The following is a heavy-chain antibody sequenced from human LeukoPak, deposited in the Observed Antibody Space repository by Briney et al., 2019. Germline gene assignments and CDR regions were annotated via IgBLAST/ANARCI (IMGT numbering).Heavy chain of an antibody. J-gene: IGHJ4*02. V-gene: IGHV3-23*01. CDR2: ISGSGGST. Sequence: GGSLRLSCAASGFTFGSYAMSWVRQAPGKGLEWVSAISGSGGSTYYADSVKGRFTISRDNSKNTLYLQMNSLRAEDTAVYYCAKVKNYYGSGSYSQGGYYFDYWGQGTLVTVSS. CDR3: AKVKNYYGSGSYSQGGYYFDY. D-gene: IGHD3-10*01. CDR1: GFTFGSYA.